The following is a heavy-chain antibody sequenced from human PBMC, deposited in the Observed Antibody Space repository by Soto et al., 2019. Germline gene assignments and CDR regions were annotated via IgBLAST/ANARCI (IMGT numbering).Heavy chain of an antibody. CDR2: ISYDGSNK. V-gene: IGHV3-30*18. J-gene: IGHJ4*02. Sequence: QVQLVESGGGVVQPGRSLRLSCAASGFTFSSYGMHWVRQAPGKGLEWVAVISYDGSNKYYADSVKGRFTISRDNSKNTLYLQMNSLRAEDTAVYYCAKYERHYYDLYYFDYWGQGTLVTVSS. CDR3: AKYERHYYDLYYFDY. D-gene: IGHD3-22*01. CDR1: GFTFSSYG.